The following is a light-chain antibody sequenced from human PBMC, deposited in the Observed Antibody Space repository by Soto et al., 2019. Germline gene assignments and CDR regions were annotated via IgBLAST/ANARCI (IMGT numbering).Light chain of an antibody. CDR1: QSISRN. Sequence: EIVMTQSPATLSVSPGERATLSCWATQSISRNLAWYQQKHGQTPRLLIYGASTRATGVSARFSGTGSGTDFILTISSLQSEDFEVYYFQQYDKRPLTFGQGTKVEIK. J-gene: IGKJ1*01. CDR3: QQYDKRPLT. CDR2: GAS. V-gene: IGKV3-15*01.